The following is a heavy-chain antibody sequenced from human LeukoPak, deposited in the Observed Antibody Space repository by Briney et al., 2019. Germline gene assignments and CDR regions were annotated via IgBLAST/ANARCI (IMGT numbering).Heavy chain of an antibody. CDR3: ARSPVTYYYDSSGYYAPNWFDP. CDR1: GYTFSSHG. V-gene: IGHV1-18*01. J-gene: IGHJ5*02. D-gene: IGHD3-22*01. CDR2: ISAYNGNT. Sequence: ASVKVSCKASGYTFSSHGISWVRRAPGQGLEWMGWISAYNGNTNYAQKLQGRVTMTTDTSTSTAYMELRSLRSDDTAVYYCARSPVTYYYDSSGYYAPNWFDPWGQGTLVTVSS.